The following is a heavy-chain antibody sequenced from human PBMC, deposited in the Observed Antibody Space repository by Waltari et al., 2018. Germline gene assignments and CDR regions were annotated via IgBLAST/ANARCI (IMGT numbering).Heavy chain of an antibody. CDR3: ARGDSTFAC. CDR1: GFPLTTYA. J-gene: IGHJ4*02. CDR2: IYSGIETT. D-gene: IGHD3-22*01. V-gene: IGHV3-23*03. Sequence: EEQLLESGGGLLPSGRSLGLSCSASGFPLTTYAMRWVRQVPGRGLEWVSVIYSGIETTFYADSVRGRFTVSRDDSRNMLYLQMNSLRAEDTAVYYCARGDSTFACWGQGTLVTVSS.